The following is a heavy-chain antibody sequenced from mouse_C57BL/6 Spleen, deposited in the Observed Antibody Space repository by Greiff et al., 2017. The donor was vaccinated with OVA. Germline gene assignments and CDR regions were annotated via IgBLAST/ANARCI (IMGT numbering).Heavy chain of an antibody. Sequence: QVQLQQPGAELVKPGASVKLSCKAPGYTFTSYWMHWVKQRPGQGLEWIGMIHPNSGSTNYNEKFKSKATLTVDKSSSTAYMQLSSLTSEDSAVYYCARPMITTGYYYAMDYWGQGTSVTVSS. CDR3: ARPMITTGYYYAMDY. CDR1: GYTFTSYW. J-gene: IGHJ4*01. CDR2: IHPNSGST. V-gene: IGHV1-64*01. D-gene: IGHD2-4*01.